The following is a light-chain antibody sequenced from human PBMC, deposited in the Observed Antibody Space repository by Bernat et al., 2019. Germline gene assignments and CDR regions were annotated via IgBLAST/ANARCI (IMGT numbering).Light chain of an antibody. V-gene: IGKV1-9*01. Sequence: RTSQDINSYLNWYQQKPGEAPKLLIFYGASLPSGVPSRLSGSGTGTESTLTIRGMQPEDFATYCCQQAKNNPFTFGPWTK. CDR1: QDINSY. J-gene: IGKJ3*01. CDR2: YGA. CDR3: QQAKNNPFT.